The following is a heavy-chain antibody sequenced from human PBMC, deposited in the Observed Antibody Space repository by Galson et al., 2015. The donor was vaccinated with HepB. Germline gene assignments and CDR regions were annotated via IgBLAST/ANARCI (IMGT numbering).Heavy chain of an antibody. J-gene: IGHJ6*02. V-gene: IGHV4-34*01. CDR2: INHSGRT. Sequence: LSLTCDVYGGSFSGPYSSWLRQPPGERLEWICEINHSGRTNKNPSLKSRVTISVDTSKNQFFLKLSSATAADTAVYYCARWTYYYYALDVWGQGTTVTVSS. D-gene: IGHD3/OR15-3a*01. CDR1: GGSFSGPY. CDR3: ARWTYYYYALDV.